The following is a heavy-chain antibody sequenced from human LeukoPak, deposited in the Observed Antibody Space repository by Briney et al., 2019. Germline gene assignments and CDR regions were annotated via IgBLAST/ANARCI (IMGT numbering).Heavy chain of an antibody. CDR3: EQKTEYEILTGYYSYFDY. J-gene: IGHJ4*02. CDR2: IIPIFGTA. V-gene: IGHV1-69*05. D-gene: IGHD3-9*01. CDR1: GGPFSSYA. Sequence: SVKVSCKASGGPFSSYAISWVRQAPGQGLELMGGIIPIFGTANYAQKFQGRVTITTDESTSTAYMELSSLRSDDTAVYYCEQKTEYEILTGYYSYFDYWGQGTLVTVSS.